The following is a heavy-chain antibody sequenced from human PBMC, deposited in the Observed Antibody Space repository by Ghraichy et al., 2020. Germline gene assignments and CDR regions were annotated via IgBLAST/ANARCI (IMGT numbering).Heavy chain of an antibody. CDR2: ISGSGGRT. CDR1: GLTFSNYA. D-gene: IGHD2-8*01. V-gene: IGHV3-23*01. Sequence: GGSLRLSCTASGLTFSNYAMSWVRQAPGKGLEWVSVISGSGGRTYYADSVKGRFTISRDNSQNTLYLQMNSLRAEDTAVYYCAKNEMGFHHFYYYGMDVWGQGTKVTVSS. J-gene: IGHJ6*02. CDR3: AKNEMGFHHFYYYGMDV.